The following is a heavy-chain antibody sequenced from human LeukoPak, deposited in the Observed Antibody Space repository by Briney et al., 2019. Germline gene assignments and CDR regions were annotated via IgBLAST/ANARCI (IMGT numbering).Heavy chain of an antibody. D-gene: IGHD6-19*01. CDR2: IYPGDSDT. CDR3: ARRVRERSGWSDYHYMDV. Sequence: EESLKISCKASGYSFTNYWIAWVRQMPGKGLEWMGIIYPGDSDTRYSPSFQGQVTISADKSINTAYVQWSSLKASDTAIYYCARRVRERSGWSDYHYMDVWGKGTTVTVSS. CDR1: GYSFTNYW. J-gene: IGHJ6*03. V-gene: IGHV5-51*01.